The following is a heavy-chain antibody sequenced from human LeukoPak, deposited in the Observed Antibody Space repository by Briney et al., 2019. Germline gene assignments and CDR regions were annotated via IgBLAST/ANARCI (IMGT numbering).Heavy chain of an antibody. V-gene: IGHV4-59*11. J-gene: IGHJ4*02. Sequence: SETLSLTCTVSGGSLNNHYWSWVRQTPGKGLEWIGYIYSSGSKNYNPSLKGRVTISVDTSKNQISLNLSSVTAADTAVYYCARDRPPYYFDYWGQGTLVTVSS. CDR2: IYSSGSK. CDR1: GGSLNNHY. CDR3: ARDRPPYYFDY.